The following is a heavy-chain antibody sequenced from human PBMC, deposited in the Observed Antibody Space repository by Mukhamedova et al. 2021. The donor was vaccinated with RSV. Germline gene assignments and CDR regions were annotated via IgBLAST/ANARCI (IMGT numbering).Heavy chain of an antibody. Sequence: EYMGIIYPGDSDTRYSPSFKGQVTISADKSINTAYLQWSSLEASDSAMYLCARLGLGTYGGDYWGQGTPVTVSS. CDR3: ARLGLGTYGGDY. J-gene: IGHJ4*02. V-gene: IGHV5-51*01. D-gene: IGHD1-14*01. CDR2: IYPGDSDT.